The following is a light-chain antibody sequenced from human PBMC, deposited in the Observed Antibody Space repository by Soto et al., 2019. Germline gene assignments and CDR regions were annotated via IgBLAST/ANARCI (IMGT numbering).Light chain of an antibody. CDR2: GAS. V-gene: IGKV3-15*01. J-gene: IGKJ5*01. CDR1: QSVSTN. CDR3: QQYRSSPS. Sequence: EIVMTQSPTTLSVSPGERATLSCRASQSVSTNLAWYQQKPGQVPSLLIYGASTGASGIPARFSGSGSGTEFTLTIGSLQAEDFAVYYCQQYRSSPSFGQGTRLEIK.